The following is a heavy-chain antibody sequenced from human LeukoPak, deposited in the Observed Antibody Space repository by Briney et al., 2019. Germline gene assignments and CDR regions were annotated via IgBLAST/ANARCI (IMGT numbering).Heavy chain of an antibody. CDR3: VRFFLGMQAFDI. CDR1: GYTFTDYY. Sequence: ASVKVSCKASGYTFTDYYMHWVRQAPGQGLEWMGLIKPDSGGTIYAQKFQGRVTMTRDTSISTAYMELSRLRSDDTAVYYCVRFFLGMQAFDIWGQGTMVTVSS. V-gene: IGHV1-2*02. J-gene: IGHJ3*02. D-gene: IGHD3-3*01. CDR2: IKPDSGGT.